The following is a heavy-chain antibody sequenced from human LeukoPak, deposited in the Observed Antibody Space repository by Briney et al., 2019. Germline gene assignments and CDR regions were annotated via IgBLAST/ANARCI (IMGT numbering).Heavy chain of an antibody. V-gene: IGHV1-3*01. Sequence: ASVKVSCKASGYTFSNYAILWVRQAPGQRLEWMGWINAGNGDTKYSQKFQGRVTMTTDTSTSTAYMELRSLRSDDTAVYYCARGPSRPWGDYWGQGTLVTVSS. CDR1: GYTFSNYA. J-gene: IGHJ4*02. CDR2: INAGNGDT. D-gene: IGHD6-6*01. CDR3: ARGPSRPWGDY.